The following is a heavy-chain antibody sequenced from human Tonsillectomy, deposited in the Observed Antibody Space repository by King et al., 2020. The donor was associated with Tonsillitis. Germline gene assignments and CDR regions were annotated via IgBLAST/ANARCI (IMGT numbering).Heavy chain of an antibody. Sequence: VQLVQSGAEVKKPGASVKVSCKASGYTLTSHGTSWVRQAPGKGLEWMGWISAYNGHTNYAQNLQGRLTVTTDTSTGNAYMELRSLRSDDTAVYYCARSGANDYGDFVFYGMEVWGQGTTVTVSS. V-gene: IGHV1-18*04. J-gene: IGHJ6*02. CDR2: ISAYNGHT. D-gene: IGHD4-17*01. CDR3: ARSGANDYGDFVFYGMEV. CDR1: GYTLTSHG.